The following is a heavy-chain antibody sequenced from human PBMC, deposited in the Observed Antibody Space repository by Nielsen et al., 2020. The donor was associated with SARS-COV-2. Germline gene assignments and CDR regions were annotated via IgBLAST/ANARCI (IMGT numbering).Heavy chain of an antibody. CDR3: AKDLGRRLVTSWFDP. J-gene: IGHJ5*02. D-gene: IGHD3-9*01. V-gene: IGHV3-23*01. Sequence: GESLKISCAASGFTFSSYAMSWVRQAPGKGLEWVSAISGSGGSTYYADSVKGRFTISRDNSKNTLYLQMNSLRAKDTAVYYCAKDLGRRLVTSWFDPWGQGTLVTVSS. CDR2: ISGSGGST. CDR1: GFTFSSYA.